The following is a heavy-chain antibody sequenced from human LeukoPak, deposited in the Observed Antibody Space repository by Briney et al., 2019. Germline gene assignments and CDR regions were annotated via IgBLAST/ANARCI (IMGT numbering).Heavy chain of an antibody. D-gene: IGHD3-16*02. CDR2: ISSNGGSR. Sequence: HTGGSLRLXCVASGFTFSSYAMHWVRQAPGKGLEYVSAISSNGGSRYYANSVKGRFTISRDNSKNALYLQMGSLRAEDMAVYYCAREREDYDYVWGSYRYAFDIWGQGTMVTVSS. CDR3: AREREDYDYVWGSYRYAFDI. V-gene: IGHV3-64*01. CDR1: GFTFSSYA. J-gene: IGHJ3*02.